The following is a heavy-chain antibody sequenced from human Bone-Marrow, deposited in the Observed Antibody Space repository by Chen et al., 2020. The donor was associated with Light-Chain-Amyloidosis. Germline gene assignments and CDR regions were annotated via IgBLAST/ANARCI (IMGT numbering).Heavy chain of an antibody. CDR1: GFSFSDYY. J-gene: IGHJ4*02. D-gene: IGHD3-10*01. V-gene: IGHV3-11*01. Sequence: QVQLVESGGGLVKPGGSLRLSCAASGFSFSDYYMSWIRQAPGKGLEWISYISSSGTITFYAKSVRGRFTISRDNSQKSLYLHLNSLRAEDTAVYYCARDRYYYRSGEVFDLWGQVALVTVSS. CDR3: ARDRYYYRSGEVFDL. CDR2: ISSSGTIT.